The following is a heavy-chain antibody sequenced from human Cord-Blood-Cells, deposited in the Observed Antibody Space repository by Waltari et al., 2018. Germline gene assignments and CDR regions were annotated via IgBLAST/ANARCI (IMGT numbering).Heavy chain of an antibody. CDR2: IIPIFGTA. Sequence: QVQLVQSGAEVTKPGSSVKVSCQASGGTFSSYAISWVGQAPGQGLEWMGGIIPIFGTANYAQKFQGRVTITADESTSTAYMELSSLRSEDTAVYYCARDPPPAEFDPWGQGTLVTVSS. J-gene: IGHJ5*02. V-gene: IGHV1-69*01. CDR1: GGTFSSYA. CDR3: ARDPPPAEFDP.